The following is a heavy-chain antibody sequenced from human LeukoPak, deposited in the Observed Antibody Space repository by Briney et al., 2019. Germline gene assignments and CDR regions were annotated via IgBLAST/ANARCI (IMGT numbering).Heavy chain of an antibody. CDR2: ISSSGST. J-gene: IGHJ3*02. Sequence: SQTLSLTCTVSGDSISSGDYYWSWIRQPAGKGLEWIGRISSSGSTNYNPSLKSRFTISVDTSKNQFSLKLSSVTAAYTAVYFCARGPYSYDSSGAFDIWGQGTMVTVSS. CDR3: ARGPYSYDSSGAFDI. D-gene: IGHD3-22*01. CDR1: GDSISSGDYY. V-gene: IGHV4-61*02.